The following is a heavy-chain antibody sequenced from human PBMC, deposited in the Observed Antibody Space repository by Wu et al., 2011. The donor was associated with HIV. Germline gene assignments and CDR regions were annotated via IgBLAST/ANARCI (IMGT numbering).Heavy chain of an antibody. CDR1: GYTSTNYG. CDR3: ARDRRAAALMKVSYYSSYYMDV. CDR2: ISAYNGDT. J-gene: IGHJ6*03. Sequence: QVQLVQSGAEVKKPGASVKVSCKASGYTSTNYGISWVRQAPGQGLEWMGWISAYNGDTNSAQKFQGRVTMTTDTSTRTAYMELRSLRSDDTAVYFCARDRRAAALMKVSYYSSYYMDVWAKGPRS. V-gene: IGHV1-18*01. D-gene: IGHD6-13*01.